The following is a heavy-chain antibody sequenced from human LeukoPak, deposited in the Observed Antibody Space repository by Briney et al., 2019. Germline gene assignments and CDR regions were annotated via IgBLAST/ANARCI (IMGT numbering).Heavy chain of an antibody. CDR2: ISAYNGNT. V-gene: IGHV1-18*01. CDR1: GYTFTSYG. CDR3: ARDIVVVPAAMDAFDI. D-gene: IGHD2-2*01. Sequence: ASVKVSCKASGYTFTSYGISWVRQAPGQGLEWMEWISAYNGNTNYAQKLQGRVTMTTDTSTSTAYMELRSLRSDDTAVYYCARDIVVVPAAMDAFDIWGQGTMVTVSS. J-gene: IGHJ3*02.